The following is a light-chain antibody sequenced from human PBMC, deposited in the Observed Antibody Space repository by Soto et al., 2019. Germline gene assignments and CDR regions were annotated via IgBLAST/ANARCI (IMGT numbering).Light chain of an antibody. J-gene: IGKJ2*01. Sequence: IQMTQSPSSLSASVGDGVTLPCRASHTIATYLNWYQQKPGQVPEVLIYGASRLHVGVPSRFTGGGYGTDFPLTINNLQPEDFAIYYCQQFYYYPHTFGQGTKLEVK. CDR1: HTIATY. CDR2: GAS. CDR3: QQFYYYPHT. V-gene: IGKV1-39*01.